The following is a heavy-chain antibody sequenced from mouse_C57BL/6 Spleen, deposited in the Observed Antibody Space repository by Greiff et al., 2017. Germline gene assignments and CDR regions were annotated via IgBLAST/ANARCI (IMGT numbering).Heavy chain of an antibody. J-gene: IGHJ4*01. CDR1: GFTFSSYT. Sequence: EVQLVESGGGLVKPGGSLKLSCAASGFTFSSYTMSWVRQTPEKRLEWVATISGGGGNTYYPDSVKGRFTISGDNAKNTRYLQMSSLRSEDTAVYYCARPLTGTNAMDYWGQGTSVTVSS. CDR3: ARPLTGTNAMDY. CDR2: ISGGGGNT. V-gene: IGHV5-9*04. D-gene: IGHD4-1*01.